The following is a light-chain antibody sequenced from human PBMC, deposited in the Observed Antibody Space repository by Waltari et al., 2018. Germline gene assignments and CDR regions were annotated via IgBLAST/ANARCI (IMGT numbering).Light chain of an antibody. CDR1: QSVSRA. V-gene: IGKV3-20*01. CDR2: GAS. CDR3: QHYLRLPVT. J-gene: IGKJ1*01. Sequence: EIVLTQSPGTLSLSLGERATVSCRASQSVSRALAWYQQKPGQAPRLLIYGASHRATGIPDRFSGSGSGTDFSLTISRLEPDDFAVYYCQHYLRLPVTFGQGTTVEI.